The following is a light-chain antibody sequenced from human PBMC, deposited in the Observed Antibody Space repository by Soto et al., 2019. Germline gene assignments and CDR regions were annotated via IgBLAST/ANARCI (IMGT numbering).Light chain of an antibody. J-gene: IGKJ5*01. CDR3: QQRSNWPPT. CDR2: VAS. V-gene: IGKV3-11*01. CDR1: QSVSSY. Sequence: EILLTQSPATLSLSPGERATLSCRASQSVSSYLAWYQQKPGQAPRLLIYVASNRATGIPARFSGSGSGTDFTLTISSLEPEDFAVYYCQQRSNWPPTFGQGTRLEIK.